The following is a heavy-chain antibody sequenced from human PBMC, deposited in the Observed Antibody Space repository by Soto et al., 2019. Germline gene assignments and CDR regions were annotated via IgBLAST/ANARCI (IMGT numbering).Heavy chain of an antibody. CDR2: LNHNGST. Sequence: PSETLALSCAIYGGSFSNYYWNWIRQPPGQGLEWMGKLNHNGSTNYSPSLQSRLTISVDTSKNQFSLKLISVTAADTAVYFCGRGRGYSNAWGSYYSGMDVWGQGTTVTVSS. J-gene: IGHJ6*02. V-gene: IGHV4-34*01. CDR1: GGSFSNYY. D-gene: IGHD6-19*01. CDR3: GRGRGYSNAWGSYYSGMDV.